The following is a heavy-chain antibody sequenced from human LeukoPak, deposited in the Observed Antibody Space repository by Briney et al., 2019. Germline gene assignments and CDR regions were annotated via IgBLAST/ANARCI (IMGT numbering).Heavy chain of an antibody. CDR1: GASITSYY. Sequence: KPSETLSLTCTVSGASITSYYWSWIRQLPGKGLEWIGYIYYSGSTNYNPSLKSRVTISVDTSKNQFSLKLSSVSAADTVVYYCARHGAAAAGDYFYYYLDVWGKGTTVTVSS. D-gene: IGHD6-13*01. J-gene: IGHJ6*03. CDR3: ARHGAAAAGDYFYYYLDV. V-gene: IGHV4-59*08. CDR2: IYYSGST.